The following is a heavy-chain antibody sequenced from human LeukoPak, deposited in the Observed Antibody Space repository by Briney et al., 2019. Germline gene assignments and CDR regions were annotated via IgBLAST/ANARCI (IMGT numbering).Heavy chain of an antibody. CDR1: GFTFTTYS. J-gene: IGHJ4*02. CDR2: ISTTSDFI. Sequence: GGSLRPSCVASGFTFTTYSINWVRLAPGKGLEWVSSISTTSDFIHYADSVKGRFTISRDNAKNSLYLQMNSLRAEDTAIYYCAGRDCTNGLCQFDYWGQGTLVTVSS. D-gene: IGHD2-8*01. V-gene: IGHV3-21*01. CDR3: AGRDCTNGLCQFDY.